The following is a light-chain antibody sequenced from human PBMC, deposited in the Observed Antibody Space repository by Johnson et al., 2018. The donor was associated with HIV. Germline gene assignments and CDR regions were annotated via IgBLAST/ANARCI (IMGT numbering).Light chain of an antibody. CDR2: DNN. J-gene: IGLJ1*01. V-gene: IGLV1-51*01. CDR1: SSNIGNNY. CDR3: GTWDSSLTAPYV. Sequence: QPVLTQPPSVSAAQGQKVTISCSGSSSNIGNNYVSWYQQLPGTAPKLLIYDNNKRPSGIPDRVSGSKSGTSATLGITGIQPRDEFDYYCGTWDSSLTAPYVFGTGTKVPVL.